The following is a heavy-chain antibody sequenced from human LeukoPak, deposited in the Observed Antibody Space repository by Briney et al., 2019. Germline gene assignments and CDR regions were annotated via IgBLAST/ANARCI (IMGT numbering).Heavy chain of an antibody. V-gene: IGHV1-2*02. CDR3: ARSMRYYDSSGPLYNY. CDR2: INPNSGGT. CDR1: GYTFTGYY. D-gene: IGHD3-22*01. J-gene: IGHJ4*02. Sequence: ASVKVSRKASGYTFTGYYMHWVRQAPGQGLEWMGWINPNSGGTNYAQKFQGRVTMTRDTSISTAYMELSRLRSDDTAVYYCARSMRYYDSSGPLYNYWGQGTLVTVSS.